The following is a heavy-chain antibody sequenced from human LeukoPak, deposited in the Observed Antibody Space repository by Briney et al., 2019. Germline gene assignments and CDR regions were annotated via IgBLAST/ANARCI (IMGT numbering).Heavy chain of an antibody. V-gene: IGHV4-30-4*07. CDR3: ARVHSSGFDP. CDR1: GGSISSGGYS. J-gene: IGHJ5*02. CDR2: IYYSGST. Sequence: TLSLTCAVSGGSISSGGYSWSWIRQPPGKGLEWIGYIYYSGSTYYNPSLKSRVTISVDTSKNQFSLKLSSVTAADTAVYYCARVHSSGFDPWGQGTLVTVSS. D-gene: IGHD6-25*01.